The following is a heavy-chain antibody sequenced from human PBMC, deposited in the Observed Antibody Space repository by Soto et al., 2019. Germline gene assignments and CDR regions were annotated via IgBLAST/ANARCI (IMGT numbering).Heavy chain of an antibody. CDR3: AKDGAPRYCTRSSCHPAGAY. V-gene: IGHV3-30*18. CDR2: ISYDGSNK. CDR1: GITFPNYG. D-gene: IGHD2-15*01. Sequence: QVQLVESGGGVVQPGRSLRLPCAGPGITFPNYGLHLVRQAPGKGLGWVAAISYDGSNKYYADSVKGRFTISRDYSKSMLYLQMDSLRAEDTAVYYCAKDGAPRYCTRSSCHPAGAYWGQGTLVTVSS. J-gene: IGHJ4*02.